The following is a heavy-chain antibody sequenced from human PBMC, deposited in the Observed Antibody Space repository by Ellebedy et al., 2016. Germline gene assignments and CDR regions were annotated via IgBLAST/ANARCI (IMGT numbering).Heavy chain of an antibody. CDR1: DFDFGDYA. J-gene: IGHJ5*02. CDR3: ARGVGGTSLNWFDP. V-gene: IGHV3-23*01. Sequence: GESLKISXVASDFDFGDYAMNWVRQAPGKGLEWVSGISGSGGATFYALSVKGRFAISRDNAKNSVYLQMNSLRGEDTALYYCARGVGGTSLNWFDPWGQGTLVTVSS. CDR2: ISGSGGAT. D-gene: IGHD3-16*01.